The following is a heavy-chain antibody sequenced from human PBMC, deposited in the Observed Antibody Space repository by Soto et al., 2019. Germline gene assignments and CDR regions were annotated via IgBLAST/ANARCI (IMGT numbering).Heavy chain of an antibody. Sequence: QVQLVQSGAEVKKPGSSVKVSCKASGGTFSSYAISWVRQAPGQGLEWMGGIIPIFGTANYAQTFQGRVTITAEESTSTAYMELSSLRSEDTAVYYCARGGVSYGQLSPLFNWGQGTLVTVSS. CDR2: IIPIFGTA. CDR3: ARGGVSYGQLSPLFN. D-gene: IGHD5-18*01. V-gene: IGHV1-69*01. CDR1: GGTFSSYA. J-gene: IGHJ4*02.